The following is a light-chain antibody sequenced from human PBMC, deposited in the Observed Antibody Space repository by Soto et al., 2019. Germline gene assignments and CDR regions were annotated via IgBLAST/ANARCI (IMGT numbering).Light chain of an antibody. CDR3: QQSYTTPRT. V-gene: IGKV1-39*01. Sequence: DIEMTQSPSSLSTSVGDRVPITCRASQSISRNLNWYQQKPGNAPNLLIYAASTLQSGVPSRFSAYGSETDFTLTISNLQAEDFATYYCQQSYTTPRTFGQGTKVEVK. CDR2: AAS. CDR1: QSISRN. J-gene: IGKJ1*01.